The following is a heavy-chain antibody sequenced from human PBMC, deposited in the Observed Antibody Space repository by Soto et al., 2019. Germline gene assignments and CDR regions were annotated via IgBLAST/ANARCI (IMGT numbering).Heavy chain of an antibody. J-gene: IGHJ5*02. V-gene: IGHV3-33*01. CDR2: IWYDGTQK. D-gene: IGHD3-16*02. Sequence: PGGSLRLSCEASGFTFNTYSIHWVRQPPGKGLEWLAAIWYDGTQKYYADSVKGRFIISRDNSKNTLYLQMNSLRAEDTAVYYCASSIMITFGGVILNNWFDPWGQGTLVTVSS. CDR3: ASSIMITFGGVILNNWFDP. CDR1: GFTFNTYS.